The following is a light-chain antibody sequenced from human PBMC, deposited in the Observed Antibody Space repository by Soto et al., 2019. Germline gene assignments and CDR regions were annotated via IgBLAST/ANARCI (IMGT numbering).Light chain of an antibody. V-gene: IGKV3-15*01. CDR3: QQYNNWPRT. CDR2: GAS. Sequence: EIVMTQSPATLSVSPGERATLSCRASQGIYGNLAWYQQKPGQAPRLLISGASTRATGVPARFSGSGSGTEFTLTISSLQSEDFAVYYCQQYNNWPRTFGQGTKVEIK. J-gene: IGKJ1*01. CDR1: QGIYGN.